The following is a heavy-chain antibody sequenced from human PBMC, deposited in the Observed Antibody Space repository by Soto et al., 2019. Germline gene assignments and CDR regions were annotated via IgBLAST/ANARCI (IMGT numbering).Heavy chain of an antibody. V-gene: IGHV1-46*01. J-gene: IGHJ6*02. CDR1: GYTFTSYY. CDR3: AREYCSSTSCYIWYYYNGMDV. D-gene: IGHD2-2*02. Sequence: GASVKVSCKASGYTFTSYYMHWVRQAPGQGLEWMGIINPSGGSTSYAQKFQGRVTMTRDTSTSTVYMELSSLRSEDTAVYYCAREYCSSTSCYIWYYYNGMDVWGQGTMVTVSS. CDR2: INPSGGST.